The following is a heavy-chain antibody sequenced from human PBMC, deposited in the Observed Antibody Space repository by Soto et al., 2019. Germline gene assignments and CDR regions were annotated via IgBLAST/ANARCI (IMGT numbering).Heavy chain of an antibody. J-gene: IGHJ4*02. Sequence: PGGFVRLSCAASGVTFSSYAMSWVRQAPGKGLEWISAISGSGGSTYYADSVKGRFTISRDNSKNTLYLQMNSLRAEDTAVYYCSKGTPDQPPYHIVGATPRYDYWGQGTLVTVSS. V-gene: IGHV3-23*01. D-gene: IGHD1-26*01. CDR2: ISGSGGST. CDR3: SKGTPDQPPYHIVGATPRYDY. CDR1: GVTFSSYA.